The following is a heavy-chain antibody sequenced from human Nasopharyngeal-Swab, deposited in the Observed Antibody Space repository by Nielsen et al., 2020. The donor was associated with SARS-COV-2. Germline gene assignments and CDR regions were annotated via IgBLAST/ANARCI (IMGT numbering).Heavy chain of an antibody. CDR2: IYPGDSDT. J-gene: IGHJ6*02. CDR3: ARSSDTAMVSRYYYYGMDV. Sequence: GESLKISCKGSGYSSTSYWIGWVRQMPGKGLEWMGIIYPGDSDTRYSPSFQGQVTISADKSISTAYLQWSSLKASDTAMYYCARSSDTAMVSRYYYYGMDVWGQGTTVTVSS. CDR1: GYSSTSYW. D-gene: IGHD5-18*01. V-gene: IGHV5-51*01.